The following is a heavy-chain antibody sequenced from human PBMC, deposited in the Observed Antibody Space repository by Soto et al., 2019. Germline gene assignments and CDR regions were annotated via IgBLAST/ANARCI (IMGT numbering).Heavy chain of an antibody. V-gene: IGHV1-69*01. D-gene: IGHD2-2*01. CDR1: GGTFSSYA. J-gene: IGHJ6*02. Sequence: QVQLVQSGAEVKKPGSAVRVSCRASGGTFSSYAISWVRQAPGQGLEWMGGLIPIFGTANYAQKFQGRVTITADESTSTAYMELSSLRSEDTAVYYCAREYIVVVPAAIRYYYYYGMDVWGQGTTVTVSS. CDR3: AREYIVVVPAAIRYYYYYGMDV. CDR2: LIPIFGTA.